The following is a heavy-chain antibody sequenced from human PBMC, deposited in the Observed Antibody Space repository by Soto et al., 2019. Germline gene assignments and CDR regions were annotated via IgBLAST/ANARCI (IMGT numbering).Heavy chain of an antibody. J-gene: IGHJ3*02. V-gene: IGHV4-61*01. Sequence: PSETLSLTCTVSGGSVSSGNYYWSWIRQPPGKGLEWIGYIYYSESAKYNPSLKSRVTISVDTSKNQFSLKLNSATAADTAVYYCARGYDFVWASYRPFDIWGQGTMVTVSS. D-gene: IGHD3-16*02. CDR3: ARGYDFVWASYRPFDI. CDR1: GGSVSSGNYY. CDR2: IYYSESA.